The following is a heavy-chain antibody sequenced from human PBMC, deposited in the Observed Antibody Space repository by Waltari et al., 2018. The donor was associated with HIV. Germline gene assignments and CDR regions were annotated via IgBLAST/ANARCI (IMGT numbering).Heavy chain of an antibody. CDR1: GGSITRNDFY. CDR2: MYNSSTT. CDR3: ARRGDGFNQHARLDH. J-gene: IGHJ4*02. V-gene: IGHV4-39*01. Sequence: QLHLQESGPGLVKPSETLALTCTVSGGSITRNDFYWAWIRQPPGKGLEWIGLMYNSSTTDYTPSLKSRVSMSRDTSKNRFSLRLHSGTAADTAIYYCARRGDGFNQHARLDHWGPGTLVTVSS. D-gene: IGHD2-2*01.